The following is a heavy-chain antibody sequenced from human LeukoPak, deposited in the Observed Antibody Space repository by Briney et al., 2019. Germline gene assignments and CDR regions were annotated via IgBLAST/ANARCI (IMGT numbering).Heavy chain of an antibody. CDR2: ISSSGSTI. J-gene: IGHJ4*02. D-gene: IGHD3-9*01. CDR3: ASGPHYDIYTRDY. CDR1: GFTFSDYY. Sequence: GGSLRLSCAASGFTFSDYYMSWLRQAPGKGLEWVSYISSSGSTIYYADSVKGRFTISRDNAKNSLYLQMNSLRAKDTAVYYCASGPHYDIYTRDYWGQGTLVTVSS. V-gene: IGHV3-11*04.